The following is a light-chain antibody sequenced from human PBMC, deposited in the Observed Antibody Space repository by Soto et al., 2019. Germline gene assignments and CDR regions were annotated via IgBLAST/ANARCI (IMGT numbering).Light chain of an antibody. Sequence: DIPMTQSPSSLSASVGDRGTITCRASQNISRYLNWYQQKPGKAPVLLIYAASSLRSALPSKFSGRGSGTIFTLTSSHLPPEDLASYYCQQSYIPPRTFGQGTKVGVK. CDR1: QNISRY. CDR3: QQSYIPPRT. J-gene: IGKJ1*01. V-gene: IGKV1-39*01. CDR2: AAS.